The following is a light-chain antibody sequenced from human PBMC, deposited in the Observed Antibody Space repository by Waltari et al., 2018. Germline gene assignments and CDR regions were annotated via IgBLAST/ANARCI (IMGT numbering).Light chain of an antibody. CDR1: QSVSSSY. Sequence: EIVLTQSPGTLSLSPGERATLSCRASQSVSSSYLAWYQQKPGQAPRLLIYGASSRATGIPDRFSGSGSVTGFTLTISRLEPEDFAVYYCQQYGSSPSITFGQGTRLEIK. V-gene: IGKV3-20*01. CDR3: QQYGSSPSIT. J-gene: IGKJ5*01. CDR2: GAS.